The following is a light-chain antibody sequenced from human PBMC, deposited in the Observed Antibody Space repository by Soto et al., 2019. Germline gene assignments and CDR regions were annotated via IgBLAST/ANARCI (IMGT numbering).Light chain of an antibody. J-gene: IGLJ2*01. CDR2: EVN. CDR3: SSYAGSSNLV. CDR1: SSDVGGYNY. V-gene: IGLV2-8*01. Sequence: QSALTQPPSASGSPGQSVSISCTGTSSDVGGYNYVSWYQQHPGKAPKLMIYEVNQWPSGVPDRFSGSKSDNTASLTVSRLQAEDEADYYCSSYAGSSNLVFGGGTKVTVL.